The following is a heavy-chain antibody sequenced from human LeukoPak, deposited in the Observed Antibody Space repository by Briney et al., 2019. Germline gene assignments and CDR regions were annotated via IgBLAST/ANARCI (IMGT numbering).Heavy chain of an antibody. D-gene: IGHD2-2*02. CDR3: ARSYRVDYFDY. J-gene: IGHJ4*02. Sequence: SETLSLTCAVFGGSFSTYYWTWIRQPPGKGLEWIGEINHSGSTNYNPSLKSRVTISVDTSKNQFSLKLSSVTAADTAVYYCARSYRVDYFDYWGQGTLVTVSS. CDR2: INHSGST. V-gene: IGHV4-34*01. CDR1: GGSFSTYY.